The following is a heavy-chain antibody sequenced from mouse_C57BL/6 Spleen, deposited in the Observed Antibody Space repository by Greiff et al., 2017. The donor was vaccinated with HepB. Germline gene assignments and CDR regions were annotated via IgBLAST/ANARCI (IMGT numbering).Heavy chain of an antibody. CDR1: GFTFSDYG. CDR3: AGGQAALAY. D-gene: IGHD3-2*02. CDR2: ISSGSSTI. Sequence: EVMLVESGGGLVKPGGSLKLSCAASGFTFSDYGMHWVRQAPEKGLEWVAYISSGSSTIYYADTVKGRFTISRNNAKNTLFLQMTSLRSEDAAKYYCAGGQAALAYWGQGTLVTVSA. J-gene: IGHJ3*01. V-gene: IGHV5-17*01.